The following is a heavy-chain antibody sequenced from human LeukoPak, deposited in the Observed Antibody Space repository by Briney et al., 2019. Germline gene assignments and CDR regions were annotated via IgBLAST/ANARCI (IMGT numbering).Heavy chain of an antibody. CDR2: IKQDGSEK. J-gene: IGHJ3*02. D-gene: IGHD3-3*01. CDR1: GFTFSDYW. V-gene: IGHV3-7*01. Sequence: GGSLRLSCAASGFTFSDYWMNWVRQAPGKGLEWVANIKQDGSEKYYVDSVKGRFTISRDNAKNSLYLQMNSLRAEDTAVYYCARDLKYYDFWSGYYIRGSAFDIWGQGTMVTVSS. CDR3: ARDLKYYDFWSGYYIRGSAFDI.